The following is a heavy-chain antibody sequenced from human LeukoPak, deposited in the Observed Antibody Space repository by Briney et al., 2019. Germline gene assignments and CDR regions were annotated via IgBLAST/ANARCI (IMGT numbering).Heavy chain of an antibody. CDR2: IYNSGTT. V-gene: IGHV4-4*09. D-gene: IGHD3-3*01. J-gene: IGHJ5*02. Sequence: SETLSLTCTVSGGSINNYCRSWVRQAPGKGLEWIGYIYNSGTTDYNPSLRGRVTMSLDTSKNQLSMDLKFLTAADTAIYYCATSYDAKTAPYDLWGQGTLVTVSS. CDR1: GGSINNYC. CDR3: ATSYDAKTAPYDL.